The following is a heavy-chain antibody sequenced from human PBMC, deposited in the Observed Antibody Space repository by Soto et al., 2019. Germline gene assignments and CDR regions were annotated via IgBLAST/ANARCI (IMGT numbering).Heavy chain of an antibody. Sequence: QITLKESGPTLVKPTQTLTLTCTFSGFSLNSRAMGVGWIRQPPGKALEWLALIFWDDDKRYSPSLKDRLTTTKDTSKNQVVLTMTNMDPVDTGTYYCAHRLTYGARFAPWGQGILVTVSS. CDR2: IFWDDDK. J-gene: IGHJ5*02. CDR1: GFSLNSRAMG. CDR3: AHRLTYGARFAP. D-gene: IGHD4-17*01. V-gene: IGHV2-5*02.